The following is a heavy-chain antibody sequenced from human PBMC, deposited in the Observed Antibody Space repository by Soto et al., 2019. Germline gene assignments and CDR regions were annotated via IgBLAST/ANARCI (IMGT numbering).Heavy chain of an antibody. CDR2: INTTEEST. V-gene: IGHV1-46*01. CDR1: GYNFASNH. Sequence: QVQLVQSGAEVREPGASVKVSCKASGYNFASNHMHWVRQIPGQGLEWMGIINTTEESTSYAQKFRGRVTLTRDTPTHTDYMELSGLTSEDTAVYYCARDRFGSWTFDYWGQGNLVTVSS. D-gene: IGHD6-13*01. CDR3: ARDRFGSWTFDY. J-gene: IGHJ4*02.